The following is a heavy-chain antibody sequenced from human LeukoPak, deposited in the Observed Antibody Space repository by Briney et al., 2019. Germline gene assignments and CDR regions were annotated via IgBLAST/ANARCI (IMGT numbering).Heavy chain of an antibody. D-gene: IGHD5-18*01. Sequence: ASVKVSCKASGYTFSSYGISWVRQAPGRGLEWMGWISAYNGNTNYAQKLQGRVTMTTVTSTSTAYMELRSLRSDDTAVYYCARETDTAMVPDYWGQGTLVTVSS. J-gene: IGHJ4*02. CDR2: ISAYNGNT. CDR3: ARETDTAMVPDY. CDR1: GYTFSSYG. V-gene: IGHV1-18*01.